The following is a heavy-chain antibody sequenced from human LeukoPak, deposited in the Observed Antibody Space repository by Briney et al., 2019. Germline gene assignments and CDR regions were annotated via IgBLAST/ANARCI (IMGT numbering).Heavy chain of an antibody. V-gene: IGHV1-69*05. CDR2: IIPIFGTA. J-gene: IGHJ4*02. D-gene: IGHD6-13*01. CDR3: ARVAASSSWYENYFDY. Sequence: SSVKVSCKASGGTFSSYATSWVRQAPGQGLEWMGGIIPIFGTANYAQKFQGRVTITTDESTSTAYMELSSLRSEDTAVYYCARVAASSSWYENYFDYWGQGTLVTVSS. CDR1: GGTFSSYA.